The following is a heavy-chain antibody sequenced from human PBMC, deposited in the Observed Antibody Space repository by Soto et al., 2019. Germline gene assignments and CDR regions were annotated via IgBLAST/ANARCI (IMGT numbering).Heavy chain of an antibody. J-gene: IGHJ4*02. Sequence: EVQLLESGGGLAQPGGSLRLSCAASGFAFSSSAMAWIRQTPGKGLQWVSAITVAGGGIYYADSVKGRFTISRDNSKKTLYLQMNILSAEDTAQYFCAKWPPSPKMGVTSHWGQGTLVTVSS. CDR3: AKWPPSPKMGVTSH. CDR2: ITVAGGGI. D-gene: IGHD1-26*01. V-gene: IGHV3-23*01. CDR1: GFAFSSSA.